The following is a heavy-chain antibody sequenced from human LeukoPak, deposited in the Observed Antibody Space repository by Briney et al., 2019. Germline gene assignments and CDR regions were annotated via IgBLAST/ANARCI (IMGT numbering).Heavy chain of an antibody. Sequence: GGSLRLSCEASGFTFSSYAMHWVRQAPGKGLEWVAVISYDGSNKYYADSVKGRFTISRDNSKNTLYLQMNSLRAEDTAVYYCARSQSPYYYYYMDVWGKGTTVTVSS. V-gene: IGHV3-30*04. CDR1: GFTFSSYA. J-gene: IGHJ6*03. CDR2: ISYDGSNK. CDR3: ARSQSPYYYYYMDV.